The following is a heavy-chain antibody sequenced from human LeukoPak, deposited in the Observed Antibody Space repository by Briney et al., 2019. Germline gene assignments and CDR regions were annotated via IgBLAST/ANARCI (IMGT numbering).Heavy chain of an antibody. V-gene: IGHV5-51*01. CDR3: ARGTVAGALSAFDI. Sequence: GASLKISCTGSGYYFAISWIGWVRQMRGKVQGWMGIIYPGDSDTRYSPSFQGQVTISTDKSISTAYLQWSSLKASDTAMYYCARGTVAGALSAFDIWGQGTMVTVSS. CDR1: GYYFAISW. D-gene: IGHD6-19*01. CDR2: IYPGDSDT. J-gene: IGHJ3*02.